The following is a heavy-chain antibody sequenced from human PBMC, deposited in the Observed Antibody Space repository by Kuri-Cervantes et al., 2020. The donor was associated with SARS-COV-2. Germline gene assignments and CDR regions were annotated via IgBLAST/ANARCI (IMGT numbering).Heavy chain of an antibody. J-gene: IGHJ4*01. Sequence: ESLRPACTVSGGSISSSSYYWGWIREPPGKGLEWIGSIFYSGSTYYNLSLKSRVTISVDTSKIQFSLRLSSVTAADTAVYYCARHQRGPQIYDSSGKFDYWGQGTLVTVSS. CDR2: IFYSGST. V-gene: IGHV4-39*01. D-gene: IGHD3-22*01. CDR1: GGSISSSSYY. CDR3: ARHQRGPQIYDSSGKFDY.